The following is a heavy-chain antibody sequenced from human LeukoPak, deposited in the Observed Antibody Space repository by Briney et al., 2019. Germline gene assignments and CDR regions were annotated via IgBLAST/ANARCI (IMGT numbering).Heavy chain of an antibody. D-gene: IGHD3-3*01. CDR1: GGSISSSSYY. Sequence: PSETLSLTCTVSGGSISSSSYYWGWIRQPPGKGLEWIGNIYYSGSTYYNPSLKSRVTISADTSRNQFFLKLSSVTAADTAVYYCAGGGRGWSGYYGGDYDYWGQGTLVTVSS. CDR3: AGGGRGWSGYYGGDYDY. V-gene: IGHV4-39*01. CDR2: IYYSGST. J-gene: IGHJ4*02.